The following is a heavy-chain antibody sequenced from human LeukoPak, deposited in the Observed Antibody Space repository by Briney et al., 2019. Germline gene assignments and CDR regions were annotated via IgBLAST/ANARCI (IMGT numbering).Heavy chain of an antibody. V-gene: IGHV5-51*01. CDR2: INFGDSKT. CDR1: GHSFTNHW. D-gene: IGHD6-13*01. J-gene: IGHJ6*02. Sequence: GESLKISCKASGHSFTNHWIGWVRQVPGIGLEWVGIINFGDSKTLYSPSFQGQVTISLDKSISTTYLQWRSLKASDTAMYYCARRRIAAAGKGMDVWGQGTTVTVSS. CDR3: ARRRIAAAGKGMDV.